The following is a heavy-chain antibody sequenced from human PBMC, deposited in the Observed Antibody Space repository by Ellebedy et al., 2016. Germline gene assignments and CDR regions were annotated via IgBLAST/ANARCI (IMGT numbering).Heavy chain of an antibody. CDR3: AKDMQLSY. CDR2: IYGSNT. Sequence: GESLKISXASSGFTLSSESVNWVRQAPGKGLEWVASIYGSNTYYADSVRGRFTISGDSAMNSVSLQMNSLRAEDTAVYYCAKDMQLSYWGQGTLVTVSS. D-gene: IGHD5-18*01. V-gene: IGHV3-21*04. CDR1: GFTLSSES. J-gene: IGHJ4*02.